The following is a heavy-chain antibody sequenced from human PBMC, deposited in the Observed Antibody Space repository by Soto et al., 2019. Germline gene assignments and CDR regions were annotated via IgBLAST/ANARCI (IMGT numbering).Heavy chain of an antibody. CDR3: ARVEGGSYTVHDFDI. CDR1: GGTFSSYA. J-gene: IGHJ3*02. Sequence: ASVKVSCKASGGTFSSYAISWVRQAPGQGLEWMGGIIPIFGTANYAQKFQGRVTITADESTSTAYMELSSLRSEDTAVYYCARVEGGSYTVHDFDIWGQGTMVTVS. V-gene: IGHV1-69*13. CDR2: IIPIFGTA. D-gene: IGHD1-26*01.